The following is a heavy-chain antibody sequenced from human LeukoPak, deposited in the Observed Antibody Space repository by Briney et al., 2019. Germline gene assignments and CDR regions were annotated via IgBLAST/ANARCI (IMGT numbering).Heavy chain of an antibody. Sequence: SGTLSLTCTVSGGSISSYYWSWIRQPPGKGLEWIGYIYYSGSTNYNPSLKSRVTISVDTSKNQFSLKLSSVTAADTAVYYCARSLIKFGGVIDDYWGQGTLVTVSS. V-gene: IGHV4-59*01. J-gene: IGHJ4*02. CDR2: IYYSGST. CDR1: GGSISSYY. CDR3: ARSLIKFGGVIDDY. D-gene: IGHD3-16*02.